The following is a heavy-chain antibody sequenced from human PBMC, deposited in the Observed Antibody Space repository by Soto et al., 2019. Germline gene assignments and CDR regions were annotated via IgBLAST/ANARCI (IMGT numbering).Heavy chain of an antibody. Sequence: GGSLRLSCEASGFTFSNAWMYWVRQAPGKGLEWAGRIKSKTDGGTTDYAAPVKGRFTLSRDDSKNTLYLQMNSLNTEDTAVYYCTTAAPTNSGWAGRGLADYWGRGTLVTVSS. CDR2: IKSKTDGGTT. V-gene: IGHV3-15*07. J-gene: IGHJ4*02. D-gene: IGHD6-19*01. CDR3: TTAAPTNSGWAGRGLADY. CDR1: GFTFSNAW.